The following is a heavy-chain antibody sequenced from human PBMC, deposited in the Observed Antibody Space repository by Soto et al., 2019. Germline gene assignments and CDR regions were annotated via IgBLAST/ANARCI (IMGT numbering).Heavy chain of an antibody. Sequence: EVQLVESGGGLVQPGGSLRLSCAASGFTFSGYWRSWVRQAPGKGLEWVANIKHDGSERYYVDSVEGRFTISKDNAKNSLYLQMNSLRAEDTAVYYCARDYDRTPGSYWGQGTLVTVSS. CDR1: GFTFSGYW. CDR2: IKHDGSER. D-gene: IGHD2-15*01. V-gene: IGHV3-7*04. J-gene: IGHJ4*02. CDR3: ARDYDRTPGSY.